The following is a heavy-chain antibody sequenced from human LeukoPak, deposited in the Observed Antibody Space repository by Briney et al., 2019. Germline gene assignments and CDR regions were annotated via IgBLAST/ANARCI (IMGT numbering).Heavy chain of an antibody. CDR2: INHSGST. CDR3: ASLELPFWSGYDYYYYGMDV. J-gene: IGHJ6*02. Sequence: SETLSLTCAVYGGSFSGYYWSWIRQPPGKGLEWIGEINHSGSTNYNPSLKGRVTISVDASKNQFSLKLSSVTAADTAVYYCASLELPFWSGYDYYYYGMDVWGQGTTVTVSS. CDR1: GGSFSGYY. V-gene: IGHV4-34*01. D-gene: IGHD3-3*01.